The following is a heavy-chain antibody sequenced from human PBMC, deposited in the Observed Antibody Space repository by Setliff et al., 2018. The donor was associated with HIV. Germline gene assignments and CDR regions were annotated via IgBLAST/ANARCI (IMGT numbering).Heavy chain of an antibody. CDR3: SNWNTTVDADS. J-gene: IGHJ4*02. D-gene: IGHD1-1*01. Sequence: SETLSLTCAVYGGSFSGYCWSWIRQPPGKGLEWIGEITPSGDTNYIPSLKSRVTMSLDTSKNQFSLNLNSVTAADTAVYYCSNWNTTVDADSWGQGTLVTVSS. CDR1: GGSFSGYC. V-gene: IGHV4-34*01. CDR2: ITPSGDT.